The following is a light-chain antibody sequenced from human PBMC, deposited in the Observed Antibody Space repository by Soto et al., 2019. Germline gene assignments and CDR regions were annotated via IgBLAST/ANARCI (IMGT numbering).Light chain of an antibody. CDR3: QQRSKWPLT. Sequence: DIVLTQSPGTLSLSPGESATLSCRASQSISSYLGWYQQKPGQAPRLLIYDASNRAAGIPARFSGSGSGTDFTLTISSLEPEDSAVYYCQQRSKWPLTFGGGTKVDIK. J-gene: IGKJ4*01. V-gene: IGKV3-11*01. CDR1: QSISSY. CDR2: DAS.